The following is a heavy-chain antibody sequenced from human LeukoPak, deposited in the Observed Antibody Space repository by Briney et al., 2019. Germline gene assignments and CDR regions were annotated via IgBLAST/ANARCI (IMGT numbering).Heavy chain of an antibody. Sequence: SETLSLTCTVSGGSISSYYWSWIRQPPGKGLEWIGYIYYSGSTNYNPSLKSRVTISVDTSKNQFSLKLSSVTAADTAVYFCARYYYDSSGYFPDYFDSWGQGTLVTISS. CDR3: ARYYYDSSGYFPDYFDS. V-gene: IGHV4-59*01. J-gene: IGHJ4*02. CDR1: GGSISSYY. D-gene: IGHD3-22*01. CDR2: IYYSGST.